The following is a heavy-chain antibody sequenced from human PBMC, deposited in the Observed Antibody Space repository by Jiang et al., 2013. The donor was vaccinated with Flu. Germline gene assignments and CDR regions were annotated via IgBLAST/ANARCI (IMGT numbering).Heavy chain of an antibody. CDR2: ISWNSGSI. V-gene: IGHV3-9*01. Sequence: SCAASGFTFDDYAMHWVRQAPGKGLEWVSGISWNSGSIGYADSVKGRFTISRDNAKNSLYLQMNSLRAEDTALYYCTRKDSSGYYLDVYFDYWGQGTLVTVSS. D-gene: IGHD3-22*01. CDR3: TRKDSSGYYLDVYFDY. J-gene: IGHJ4*02. CDR1: GFTFDDYA.